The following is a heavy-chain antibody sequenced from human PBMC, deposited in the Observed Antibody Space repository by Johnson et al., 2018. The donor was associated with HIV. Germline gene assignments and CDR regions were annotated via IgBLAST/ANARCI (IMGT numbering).Heavy chain of an antibody. V-gene: IGHV3-15*01. CDR2: IKSKTDGGTT. CDR1: GITFSDAW. CDR3: TTESGYSCYDLQLGAFDI. J-gene: IGHJ3*02. D-gene: IGHD5-12*01. Sequence: VQLVESGGGVVRPGGSLRLSCAASGITFSDAWMSWVRQAPGKGLEWVGRIKSKTDGGTTDYAAPVKGRFTISRDDSKNTLYLQMNSLKTEDTAVYYCTTESGYSCYDLQLGAFDIWGQGTMVTVSS.